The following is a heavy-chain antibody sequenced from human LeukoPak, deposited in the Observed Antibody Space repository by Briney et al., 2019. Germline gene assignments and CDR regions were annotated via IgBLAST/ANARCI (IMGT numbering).Heavy chain of an antibody. CDR1: GGSVSSSNW. CDR3: ARRVTGRGTYYFDY. Sequence: SETLSLTCAVSGGSVSSSNWWSWVRQPPGKGLEWIGYIYYSGSTNYNPSLRGRVTISLDTSKNQFSLKLNSVTAADTAVYYCARRVTGRGTYYFDYWGQGTLVTVSS. CDR2: IYYSGST. J-gene: IGHJ4*02. D-gene: IGHD3-16*01. V-gene: IGHV4-4*02.